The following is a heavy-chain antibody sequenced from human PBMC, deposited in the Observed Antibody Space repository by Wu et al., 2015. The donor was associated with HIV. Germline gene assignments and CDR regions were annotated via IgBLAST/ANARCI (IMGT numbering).Heavy chain of an antibody. CDR3: LRGFGQQLGWFDP. CDR1: GGTFSSYA. V-gene: IGHV1-8*02. D-gene: IGHD6-13*01. Sequence: QVQLVQSGAEVKKPGSSVKVSCKASGGTFSSYAIIWVRQAPGQGLEWMGWMNPDSGNKGYEQKFQGRVTMTTDTSITTAYMELNSLRSEDTAVYYCLRGFGQQLGWFDPWGRGTLVTV. J-gene: IGHJ5*02. CDR2: MNPDSGNK.